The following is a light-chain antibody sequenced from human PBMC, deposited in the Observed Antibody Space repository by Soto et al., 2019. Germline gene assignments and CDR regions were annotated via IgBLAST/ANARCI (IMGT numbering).Light chain of an antibody. CDR3: SSYASSSTYV. Sequence: QSVLTQPASVSGSPGQSITISCSGTSSDIGAFNYVSWYYQHPGKAPKLIIYEVNKRPSGVSNRFSGSKSGNAASLTISGSQAEDEDDYYCSSYASSSTYVFGTGTKVTVL. J-gene: IGLJ1*01. V-gene: IGLV2-14*01. CDR2: EVN. CDR1: SSDIGAFNY.